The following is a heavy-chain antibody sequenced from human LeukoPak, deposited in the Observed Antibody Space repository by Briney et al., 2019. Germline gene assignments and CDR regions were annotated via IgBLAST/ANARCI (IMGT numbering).Heavy chain of an antibody. Sequence: ASVKVSCKASGYTFTGYYMHWVRQAPGQGLEWMGRINPNRGGTNYAQKFQGRVTMTSDTSISTAYMELSRLRSDDTAVYYCARVPIPYGSGSYYKGGGGWFDPWGQGTLVTVSS. CDR1: GYTFTGYY. D-gene: IGHD3-10*01. CDR3: ARVPIPYGSGSYYKGGGGWFDP. J-gene: IGHJ5*02. V-gene: IGHV1-2*06. CDR2: INPNRGGT.